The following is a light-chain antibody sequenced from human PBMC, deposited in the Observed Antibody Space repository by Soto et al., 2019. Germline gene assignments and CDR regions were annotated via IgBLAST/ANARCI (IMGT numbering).Light chain of an antibody. CDR2: DNS. Sequence: QSVLTQPPSASGTPGQPVSMSCSGGSANIATNTVSWYQHLPGTAPKLLIYDNSQRPSGVPDRFSGSRSGTSASLTISGLQSEDEASYFCATWDDGLDAVVFGGGTKVTVL. J-gene: IGLJ2*01. CDR1: SANIATNT. CDR3: ATWDDGLDAVV. V-gene: IGLV1-44*01.